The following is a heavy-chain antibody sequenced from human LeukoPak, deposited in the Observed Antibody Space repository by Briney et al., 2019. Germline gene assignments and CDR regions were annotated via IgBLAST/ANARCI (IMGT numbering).Heavy chain of an antibody. CDR2: ISSSSSYI. J-gene: IGHJ3*02. Sequence: GGSLRLSCGASGFTFSSYSMNWGRQAPREGVEWVSSISSSSSYIYYADSVKGRFTISRDNAKNSLYLQMNSLRAEDTAVYYCARDHKMEVIKLRRDGAFDIWGQGTMVTVSS. V-gene: IGHV3-21*01. D-gene: IGHD5-24*01. CDR3: ARDHKMEVIKLRRDGAFDI. CDR1: GFTFSSYS.